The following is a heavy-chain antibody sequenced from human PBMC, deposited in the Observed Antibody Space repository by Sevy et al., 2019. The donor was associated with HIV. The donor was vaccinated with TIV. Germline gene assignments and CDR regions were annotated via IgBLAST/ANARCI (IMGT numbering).Heavy chain of an antibody. V-gene: IGHV3-21*01. D-gene: IGHD5-12*01. CDR1: GFTFSSYS. Sequence: GGSLRLSCAASGFTFSSYSMNWVRQAPGKGLEWVSSISSSSSYIYYADSVKGRFTISRDNAKNSLYLQMNSLRAEDTAVYYCARDRALVATIIERDLKGVRWFDPRGQGTLVTVSS. CDR2: ISSSSSYI. CDR3: ARDRALVATIIERDLKGVRWFDP. J-gene: IGHJ5*02.